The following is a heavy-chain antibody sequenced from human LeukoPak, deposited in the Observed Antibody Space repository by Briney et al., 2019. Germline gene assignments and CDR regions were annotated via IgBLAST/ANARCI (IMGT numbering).Heavy chain of an antibody. Sequence: PGGSLRLSCAASGFTFDDYAMHWVRQAPGKGLEWVSGISWNSGSIGYADSVKGRFTISRDNAKNSLYLQMNSLRAEGTALYYCAKEYSSGWYSGRGFDYWGQGTLVTVSS. CDR1: GFTFDDYA. J-gene: IGHJ4*02. CDR2: ISWNSGSI. V-gene: IGHV3-9*01. CDR3: AKEYSSGWYSGRGFDY. D-gene: IGHD6-19*01.